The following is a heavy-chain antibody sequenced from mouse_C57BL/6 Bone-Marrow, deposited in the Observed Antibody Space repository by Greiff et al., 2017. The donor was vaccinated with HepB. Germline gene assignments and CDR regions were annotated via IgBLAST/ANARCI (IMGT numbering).Heavy chain of an antibody. Sequence: VKLQESGAELVKPGASVKISCKASGYAFSSYWMNWVKQRPGKGLEWIGQIYPGDGDTNYNGKFKGKATLTADKSSSTAYMQLSSLTSEDSAVYFCARTSGTPCNGYWGQGTSVTVSS. CDR3: ARTSGTPCNGY. J-gene: IGHJ4*01. V-gene: IGHV1-80*01. CDR1: GYAFSSYW. D-gene: IGHD4-1*01. CDR2: IYPGDGDT.